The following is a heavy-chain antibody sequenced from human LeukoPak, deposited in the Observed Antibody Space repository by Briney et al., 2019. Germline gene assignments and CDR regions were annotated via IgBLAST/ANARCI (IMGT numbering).Heavy chain of an antibody. CDR2: IYTSGST. D-gene: IGHD6-6*01. Sequence: LETLPFTCTVPGGSISSYSWSWFRQPAGKGLEWIGRIYTSGSTNYNPSLKSRVTMSVDTSKNQFSLKLSSVTAADTAVYYCARGSSPLPDYWGQGTLVTVSS. J-gene: IGHJ4*02. V-gene: IGHV4-4*07. CDR1: GGSISSYS. CDR3: ARGSSPLPDY.